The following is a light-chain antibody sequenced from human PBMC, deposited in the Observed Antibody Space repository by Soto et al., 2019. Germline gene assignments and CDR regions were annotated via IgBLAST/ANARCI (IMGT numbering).Light chain of an antibody. V-gene: IGKV3-20*01. Sequence: EIVLTQSPGTLSLYPGERATLSCRASQSVSSSQLGWYQQKPGQAPRLLISGASSRATGIPDRFSGSGSGTDFTLTISRLEPEDFAVYYCHQYDRSPRTFGQGTKVDIK. CDR1: QSVSSSQ. CDR2: GAS. CDR3: HQYDRSPRT. J-gene: IGKJ1*01.